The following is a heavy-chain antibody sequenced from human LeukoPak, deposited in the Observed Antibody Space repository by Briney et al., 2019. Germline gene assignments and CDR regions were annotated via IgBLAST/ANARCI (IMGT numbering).Heavy chain of an antibody. CDR1: GGSFSGYY. Sequence: SETLSLTCAVYGGSFSGYYWSWIRQPPGKGLEWIGEINHSGSTNYNPSLKSRVTISVDTSKNQFSLKLSSVTAADTAVYYCAREGVYSSSSGVDWFDPWGQGTLVTVSS. J-gene: IGHJ5*02. V-gene: IGHV4-34*01. D-gene: IGHD6-6*01. CDR3: AREGVYSSSSGVDWFDP. CDR2: INHSGST.